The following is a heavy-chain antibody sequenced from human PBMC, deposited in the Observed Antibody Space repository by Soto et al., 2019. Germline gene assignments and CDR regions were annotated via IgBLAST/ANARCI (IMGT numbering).Heavy chain of an antibody. CDR2: ISGSGGGT. CDR3: AKDLGGGYYYYYMDV. J-gene: IGHJ6*03. V-gene: IGHV3-23*01. D-gene: IGHD3-10*01. CDR1: GFTFSSYA. Sequence: EVQLLESGGGLVQPGGSLRLSCAASGFTFSSYAMSWVRQAPGKGLEWVSAISGSGGGTYYADSVKGRFTISRDNSKNTLYLQMNSLSAEDTAVYYCAKDLGGGYYYYYMDVWGKGTTVTVSS.